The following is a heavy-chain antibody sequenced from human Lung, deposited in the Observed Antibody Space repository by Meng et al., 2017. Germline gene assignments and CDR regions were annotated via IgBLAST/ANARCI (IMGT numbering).Heavy chain of an antibody. CDR3: ARDGDIVLVRGWFDP. D-gene: IGHD2-8*02. Sequence: QVQLVQSGAEVKMPGASVKASCKASGYTLTSYGISWVRQAPGQGLEWMGWISTYNGNTNYAQKHQGRVTMTTDTSTSTAYMELRSLTSDDTAVYYCARDGDIVLVRGWFDPWGQGTLVTVSS. CDR1: GYTLTSYG. CDR2: ISTYNGNT. V-gene: IGHV1-18*01. J-gene: IGHJ5*02.